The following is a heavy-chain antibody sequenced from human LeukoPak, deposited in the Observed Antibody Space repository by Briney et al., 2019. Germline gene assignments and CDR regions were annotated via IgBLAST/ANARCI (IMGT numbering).Heavy chain of an antibody. CDR1: GFTFSRYS. J-gene: IGHJ3*02. V-gene: IGHV3-21*04. D-gene: IGHD6-19*01. CDR3: ARDLAVAGSYDAFDI. CDR2: ISNTGSYI. Sequence: PGGSLRLSCAASGFTFSRYSMNWVRQAPGKGLEWVSSISNTGSYISYAEFVKGRFSISRDNAKNSLYLQMNSLRAEDTAVYYCARDLAVAGSYDAFDIWGQGTMVTVSS.